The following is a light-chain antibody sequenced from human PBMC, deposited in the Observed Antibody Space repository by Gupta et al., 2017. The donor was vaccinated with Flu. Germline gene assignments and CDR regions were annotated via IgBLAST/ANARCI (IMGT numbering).Light chain of an antibody. V-gene: IGLV2-14*01. J-gene: IGLJ2*01. Sequence: QSALPQPASVSGSPRQSITTSCTGTSSDVGGYNYVPWYQQHPGKAPKLMIYEVSNRPPGVSNRFSGSKSGNTASLTISGLQAEDEADYYCSSYTSSSPVVFGGGTKLTVL. CDR2: EVS. CDR1: SSDVGGYNY. CDR3: SSYTSSSPVV.